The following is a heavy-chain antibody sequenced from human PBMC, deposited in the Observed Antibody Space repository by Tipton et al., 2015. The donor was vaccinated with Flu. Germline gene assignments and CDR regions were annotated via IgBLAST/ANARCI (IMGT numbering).Heavy chain of an antibody. CDR3: ASLPDQLGNALGA. V-gene: IGHV4-59*01. CDR1: GGSISSEY. CDR2: IYYSGST. D-gene: IGHD7-27*01. J-gene: IGHJ3*01. Sequence: PGLVKPSETLSLTCTVSGGSISSEYWSWIRQTPGKGLEWIGYIYYSGSTNYNPSLKTRVSISIDTSKKYFSLKLTSVTPADTAVYYCASLPDQLGNALGAWGQGTMATVSS.